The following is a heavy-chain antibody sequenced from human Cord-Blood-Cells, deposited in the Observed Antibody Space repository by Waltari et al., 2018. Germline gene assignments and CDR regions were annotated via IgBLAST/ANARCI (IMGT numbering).Heavy chain of an antibody. CDR3: VRRRGYCSSTSCYSLFDY. V-gene: IGHV1-8*03. Sequence: QVQLVQSGAEVKKPGDSVKVSCKASGYTSTSYDINWVRQATGQGLEWMGWMNPNSGNTGYAQKFQGRVTITRNTSISTAYMELSSLRSEDTAVYYCVRRRGYCSSTSCYSLFDYWGQGTLVTVSS. CDR1: GYTSTSYD. CDR2: MNPNSGNT. J-gene: IGHJ4*02. D-gene: IGHD2-2*02.